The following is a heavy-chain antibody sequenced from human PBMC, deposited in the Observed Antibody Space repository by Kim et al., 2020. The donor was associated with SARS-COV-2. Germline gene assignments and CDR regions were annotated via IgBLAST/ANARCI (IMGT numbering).Heavy chain of an antibody. J-gene: IGHJ4*02. Sequence: SETLSLTCTVSGGSISSGGYYWSWILQHPGKGLEWIGYIYYSGSTYYNPSLKSRVTISVDTAKNQFSLKLSSVTAADTAVYYCARVSKAYCGGDCWGDLDYWGQGTLVTVSS. CDR2: IYYSGST. CDR1: GGSISSGGYY. V-gene: IGHV4-31*03. CDR3: ARVSKAYCGGDCWGDLDY. D-gene: IGHD2-21*02.